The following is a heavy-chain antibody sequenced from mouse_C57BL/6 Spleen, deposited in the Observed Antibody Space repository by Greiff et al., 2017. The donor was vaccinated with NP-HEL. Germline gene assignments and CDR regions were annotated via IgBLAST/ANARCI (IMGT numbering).Heavy chain of an antibody. D-gene: IGHD2-4*01. V-gene: IGHV1-52*01. CDR2: IDPSDSET. CDR1: GYTFTSYW. J-gene: IGHJ1*03. CDR3: AREITRGRYFDV. Sequence: VQLQQPGAELVRPGSSVKLSCKASGYTFTSYWMHWVKQRPIQGLEWIGNIDPSDSETHYNQKFKDKATLTVDKSSSTAYMQLSRLTSEDSAVYYCAREITRGRYFDVWGTGTTVTVSS.